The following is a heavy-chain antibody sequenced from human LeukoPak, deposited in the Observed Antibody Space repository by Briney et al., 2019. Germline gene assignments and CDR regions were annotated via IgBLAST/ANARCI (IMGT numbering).Heavy chain of an antibody. CDR3: ANLQWVGPTHFDY. Sequence: GGSLRLSCAASGFTFSSYAMSWVRQAPGKGLEWVSAISGSGGSTYYADSVKGRFTISRDNSKNTLYLQMNSLRAEDTAVYYCANLQWVGPTHFDYWGQGTLVTVSS. J-gene: IGHJ4*02. V-gene: IGHV3-23*01. CDR1: GFTFSSYA. D-gene: IGHD6-19*01. CDR2: ISGSGGST.